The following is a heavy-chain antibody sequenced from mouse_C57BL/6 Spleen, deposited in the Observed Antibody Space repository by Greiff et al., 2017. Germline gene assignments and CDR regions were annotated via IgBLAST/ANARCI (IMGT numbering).Heavy chain of an antibody. D-gene: IGHD1-1*01. CDR2: ISSGSSTI. CDR1: GFTFSDYG. V-gene: IGHV5-17*01. CDR3: ARPTVVYWYFDV. J-gene: IGHJ1*03. Sequence: EVMLVESGGGLVKPGGSLKLSCAASGFTFSDYGMHWVRQAPEKGLEWVAYISSGSSTIYYADTVKGRFTISRDNAKNTLFLQMTSLRSEDTAMYYCARPTVVYWYFDVWGTGTTVTVSS.